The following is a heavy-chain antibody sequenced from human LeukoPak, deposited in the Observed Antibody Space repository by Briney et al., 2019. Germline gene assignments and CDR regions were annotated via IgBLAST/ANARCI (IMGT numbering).Heavy chain of an antibody. D-gene: IGHD3-10*01. J-gene: IGHJ4*02. V-gene: IGHV1-18*01. CDR3: ARGPHYYGSGSYYPFDY. CDR2: ISVYNGNT. CDR1: GYTFTTYG. Sequence: ASVKVSCKASGYTFTTYGISRVRQAPGQGLEWMGWISVYNGNTNYAQKFQGRVTMTTDTSTNTTYMELRSLISDDTAVYYCARGPHYYGSGSYYPFDYWGQGTLVTVSS.